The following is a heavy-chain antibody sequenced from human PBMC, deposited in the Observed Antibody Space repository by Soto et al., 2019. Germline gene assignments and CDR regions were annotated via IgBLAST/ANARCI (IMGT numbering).Heavy chain of an antibody. CDR3: ARDPLRTYYHYGMDV. CDR1: GNTFTSNG. CDR2: INANNGDT. Sequence: ASVKVSCKTSGNTFTSNGFTSVRQAPGKGLEWMAWINANNGDTNYAQKLQGGVTLTTDTSTSTAYMELKSLRSDDTAVYYCARDPLRTYYHYGMDVWGQGTTVTVSS. D-gene: IGHD3-3*01. V-gene: IGHV1-18*04. J-gene: IGHJ6*02.